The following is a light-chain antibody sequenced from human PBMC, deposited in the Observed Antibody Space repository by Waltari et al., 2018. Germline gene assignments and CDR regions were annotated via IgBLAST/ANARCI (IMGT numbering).Light chain of an antibody. CDR2: WAS. CDR3: QQYYSFPLT. V-gene: IGKV4-1*01. Sequence: DIVMTQSPDSLAVSLGERATINCMSSQSVLYDSNNKNYLAWYQQKPGQPPKLLIYWASTRESGVPDRFSGSGSGTDFTLTISSLQAEDVAVYYCQQYYSFPLTFGGGTKVEIK. CDR1: QSVLYDSNNKNY. J-gene: IGKJ4*01.